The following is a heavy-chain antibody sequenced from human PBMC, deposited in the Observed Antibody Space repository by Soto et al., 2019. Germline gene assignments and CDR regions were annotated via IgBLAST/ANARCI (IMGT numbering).Heavy chain of an antibody. V-gene: IGHV3-53*01. J-gene: IGHJ6*02. Sequence: VQLVESGGGLIQPGGSLRLSCAASGFTVSSNYMSWVRQAPGKGLEWVSVIYSGGSTYYADSVKGRFTISRDNSKNRLYLQMNSLRAEDTAVYYCARERPKSSREYYYGMDVWGQGTTVTVSS. CDR3: ARERPKSSREYYYGMDV. CDR1: GFTVSSNY. CDR2: IYSGGST. D-gene: IGHD1-26*01.